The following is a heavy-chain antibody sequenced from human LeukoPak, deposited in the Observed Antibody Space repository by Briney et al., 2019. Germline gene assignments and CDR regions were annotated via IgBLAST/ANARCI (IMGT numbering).Heavy chain of an antibody. J-gene: IGHJ4*02. V-gene: IGHV1-69*04. CDR3: ARGGSGVAATGY. CDR1: GYTFTSYG. D-gene: IGHD2-15*01. Sequence: SVKVSCKASGYTFTSYGISWVRQAPGQGLEWMGRIIPILGIANYAQKFQGRVTITADKSTSTAYMELSSLRSEDTAVYYCARGGSGVAATGYWGQGTLVTVSS. CDR2: IIPILGIA.